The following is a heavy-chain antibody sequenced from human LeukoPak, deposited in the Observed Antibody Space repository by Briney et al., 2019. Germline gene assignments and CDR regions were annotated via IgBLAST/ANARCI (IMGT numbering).Heavy chain of an antibody. CDR2: ISYDGSNK. J-gene: IGHJ4*02. CDR1: GFTFSSYG. CDR3: AKDSSFDLYFDY. V-gene: IGHV3-30*18. Sequence: PGGSLRLSCAASGFTFSSYGMHWVRQAPGKGLEWVAVISYDGSNKYYADSVKGRFTISGDNSKSTLYLQMNSLRAEDTAVYYCAKDSSFDLYFDYWGQGTLVTVSS.